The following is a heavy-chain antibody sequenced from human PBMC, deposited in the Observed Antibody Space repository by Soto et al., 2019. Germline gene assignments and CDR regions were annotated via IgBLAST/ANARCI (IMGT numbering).Heavy chain of an antibody. Sequence: SETLSLTCTVSGGSISSSSYYWGWIRQPPGKGLEWIGSIYYSGSTYYNPSLKSRVTISVDTSKNQFSLKLSSVTAADTAVYYWAKQEFWTLYFDYWGQGTLVTVSS. CDR2: IYYSGST. D-gene: IGHD3-3*01. J-gene: IGHJ4*02. CDR3: AKQEFWTLYFDY. V-gene: IGHV4-39*01. CDR1: GGSISSSSYY.